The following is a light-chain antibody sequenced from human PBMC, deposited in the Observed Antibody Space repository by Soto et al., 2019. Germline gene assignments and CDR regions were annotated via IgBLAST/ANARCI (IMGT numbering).Light chain of an antibody. J-gene: IGKJ2*01. V-gene: IGKV3-20*01. Sequence: EIVLTQSPGTLSLSPAARATLACRASQSVNTRYSAWYQKKPGQAPRLLIYATSSRATGIPDRFSGSGSVTDFTLTISSLEPEDFAVYYCQQYDDSARYIFGQGTNLDIK. CDR2: ATS. CDR3: QQYDDSARYI. CDR1: QSVNTRY.